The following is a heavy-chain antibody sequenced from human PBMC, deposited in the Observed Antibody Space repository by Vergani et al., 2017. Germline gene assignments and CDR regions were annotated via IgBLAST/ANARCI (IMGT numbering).Heavy chain of an antibody. D-gene: IGHD1-26*01. Sequence: EVQLVESGGGLVQPGGSLRLSCAASGFTFSSYEMHWVRQAPGKGLEWVSYISSSGSTIYYADSVKGRFTISRDNAKNSLYLQMNSLRAEDTAVYYCARGSGSLLGEVFDYWGQGTLVTVSS. CDR1: GFTFSSYE. CDR3: ARGSGSLLGEVFDY. CDR2: ISSSGSTI. V-gene: IGHV3-48*03. J-gene: IGHJ4*02.